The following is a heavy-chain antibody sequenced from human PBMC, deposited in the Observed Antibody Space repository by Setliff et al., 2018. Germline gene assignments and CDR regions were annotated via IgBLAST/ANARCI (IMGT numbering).Heavy chain of an antibody. CDR1: GGSISSSDFY. Sequence: PSETLSLTCTVSGGSISSSDFYWGWIRQPPGKGLEWIGSIYYSGTTYYNPSLKSPVTISIDTSKNQFSLKLSSVTAADTAVYYCARHRIAAAVHMDVWGKGTTVT. CDR2: IYYSGTT. D-gene: IGHD6-13*01. CDR3: ARHRIAAAVHMDV. J-gene: IGHJ6*03. V-gene: IGHV4-39*01.